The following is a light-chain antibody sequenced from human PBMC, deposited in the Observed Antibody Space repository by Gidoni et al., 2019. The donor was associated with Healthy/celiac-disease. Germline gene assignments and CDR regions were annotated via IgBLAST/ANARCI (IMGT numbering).Light chain of an antibody. V-gene: IGLV2-23*02. Sequence: QSALTQPDSVSGSPGQSITISCTGTSSDVGCYNLVSWYQQHPGKAPKLMIYEVSKRPSGVSTRFSGSKSGNTASLTISGLQAEDEADYYCCSYAGSHWVFGGGTKLTVL. CDR3: CSYAGSHWV. CDR2: EVS. CDR1: SSDVGCYNL. J-gene: IGLJ3*02.